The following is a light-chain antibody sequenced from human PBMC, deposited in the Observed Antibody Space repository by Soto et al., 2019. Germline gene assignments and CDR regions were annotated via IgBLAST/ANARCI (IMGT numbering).Light chain of an antibody. J-gene: IGLJ1*01. CDR3: CSYAGSYTGV. Sequence: QSALTQPRSVSGSPGQSVTISCTGTSSDVGGYNYVSWYEQHPVKAPKLMIYDVTKRPSGVPDRFSGSKSGNTASLTISGLQAEDGADYYCCSYAGSYTGVFGTGTKVTVL. V-gene: IGLV2-11*01. CDR2: DVT. CDR1: SSDVGGYNY.